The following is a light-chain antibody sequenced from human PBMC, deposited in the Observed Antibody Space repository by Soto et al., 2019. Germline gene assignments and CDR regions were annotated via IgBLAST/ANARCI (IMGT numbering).Light chain of an antibody. CDR3: SSFTNSIVV. V-gene: IGLV2-14*01. Sequence: QSALAQPASVSGSPGQTISISCTGTSSDVGGYNAVSWYQHHPGKAPKLLIYEVTNRPSGTSNRFSGSKSGNTASLTISGLQAEDEADYYCSSFTNSIVVFGGGTKLTVL. CDR1: SSDVGGYNA. CDR2: EVT. J-gene: IGLJ2*01.